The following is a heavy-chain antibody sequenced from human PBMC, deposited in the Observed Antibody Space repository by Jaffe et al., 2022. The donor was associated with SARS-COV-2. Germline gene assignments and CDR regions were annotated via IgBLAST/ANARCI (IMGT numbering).Heavy chain of an antibody. CDR3: ARTSAFTSGWMGYYDL. J-gene: IGHJ2*01. Sequence: QLQLQESGPGLMKPSETLSLTCTVSGGSISGSPYFWGWIRQTPGTGLEWIGCIHNSGITYNNPSLQSRVTLSVDASKNQFSLSLTSVTAADTALYYCARTSAFTSGWMGYYDLWGRGTLVTVSS. CDR1: GGSISGSPYF. D-gene: IGHD6-19*01. V-gene: IGHV4-39*01. CDR2: IHNSGIT.